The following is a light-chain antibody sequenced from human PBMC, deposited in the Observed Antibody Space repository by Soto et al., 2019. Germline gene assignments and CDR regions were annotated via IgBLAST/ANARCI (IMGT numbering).Light chain of an antibody. V-gene: IGLV1-47*01. J-gene: IGLJ2*01. Sequence: SALTKPPPASGTPGQRVTISCSGSSSNIGSNYVYWYQQLPGTVPQLLIYRNSERPSGVPDRFSGSKSGTSASLAISGLRSEDEADYYCAAWDDSLSGVVFGGGTKVTVL. CDR2: RNS. CDR3: AAWDDSLSGVV. CDR1: SSNIGSNY.